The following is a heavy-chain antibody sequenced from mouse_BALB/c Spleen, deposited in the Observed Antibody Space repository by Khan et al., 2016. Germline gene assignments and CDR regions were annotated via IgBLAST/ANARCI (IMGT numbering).Heavy chain of an antibody. V-gene: IGHV2-4-1*01. CDR1: GFSLTTFG. J-gene: IGHJ3*01. CDR3: ARRGCSDGNYGFAY. D-gene: IGHD2-1*01. CDR2: IWNGGNT. Sequence: QVQLQQSGPGLVQPSQSLSITCTVSGFSLTTFGVHWVRQSPGKGLEWLGVIWNGGNTDYNAAFISRLSINKDHSKSQVFLKMKRLPADDPAIDYCARRGCSDGNYGFAYWGQVTPVTVSA.